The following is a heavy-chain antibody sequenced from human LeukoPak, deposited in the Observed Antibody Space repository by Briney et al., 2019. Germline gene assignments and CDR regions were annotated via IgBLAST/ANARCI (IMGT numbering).Heavy chain of an antibody. CDR1: GFTFSSYG. D-gene: IGHD3-10*01. Sequence: PGGSLRLSCAASGFTFSSYGMHWVRQAPGKGLEWVAVISYDGSNKYYADSVKGRFTISRDNSKNTLYLQMNSLRAEDTAVYYCAKVRSRRTMVRGVIITPLDYWGQGTLVTVSS. CDR2: ISYDGSNK. V-gene: IGHV3-30*18. CDR3: AKVRSRRTMVRGVIITPLDY. J-gene: IGHJ4*02.